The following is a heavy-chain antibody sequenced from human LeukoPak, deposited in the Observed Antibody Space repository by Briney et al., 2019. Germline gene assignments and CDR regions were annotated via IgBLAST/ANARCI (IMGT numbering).Heavy chain of an antibody. V-gene: IGHV4-59*08. CDR1: GGSFSSYY. Sequence: SETLSLTCAVYGGSFSSYYWSWIRQPPGKGLEWIGYIYYSGSTNYNPSLKSRVTISVDTSKNQFSLKLSSVTAADTAVYYCARRPQGIWFGEFYFDYWGQGTLVTVSS. CDR2: IYYSGST. D-gene: IGHD3-10*01. J-gene: IGHJ4*02. CDR3: ARRPQGIWFGEFYFDY.